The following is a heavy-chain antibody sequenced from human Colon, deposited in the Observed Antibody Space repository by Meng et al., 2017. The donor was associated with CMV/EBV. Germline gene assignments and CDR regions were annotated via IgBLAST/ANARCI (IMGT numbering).Heavy chain of an antibody. J-gene: IGHJ4*02. D-gene: IGHD6-19*01. V-gene: IGHV1-8*01. CDR1: GYTPPGYA. Sequence: ASVKVSCKASGYTPPGYAMNWVRQAPGQGLEWLGWVNPDIKTARYSQKFEGRVTMTTNSSTNTVYMDLVGLTSEDTAVYYCARGPRSGWQPDWGQGTLVTVSS. CDR3: ARGPRSGWQPD. CDR2: VNPDIKTA.